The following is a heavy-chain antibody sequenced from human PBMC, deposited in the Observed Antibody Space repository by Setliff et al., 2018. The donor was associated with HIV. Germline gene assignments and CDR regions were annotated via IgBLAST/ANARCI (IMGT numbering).Heavy chain of an antibody. CDR3: ARVTWIQLWLGWFDP. CDR2: MYHSGTT. CDR1: GVSITSTNW. Sequence: SETLSLTCAVSGVSITSTNWWNWVRQSPGKGLEWIGEMYHSGTTNYNPSLTSRVTISVDKSKNQFSLNLTSVTAADTAVYYCARVTWIQLWLGWFDPWGQGTLVTVSS. D-gene: IGHD5-18*01. J-gene: IGHJ5*02. V-gene: IGHV4-4*02.